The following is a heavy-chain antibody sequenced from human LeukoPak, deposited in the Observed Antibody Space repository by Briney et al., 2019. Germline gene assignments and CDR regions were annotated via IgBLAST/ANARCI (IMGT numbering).Heavy chain of an antibody. V-gene: IGHV3-30-3*01. Sequence: AGRSLRLSCAASGFTFSSYAMHWVRKAPGKGLEWVAVISYDGSNKYYADSVKGRFTISRDNSKNTLYLQMNSLRAEDTAVYYCAREGYYDSSGYYWGQGTLVTVSS. CDR3: AREGYYDSSGYY. J-gene: IGHJ4*02. CDR1: GFTFSSYA. CDR2: ISYDGSNK. D-gene: IGHD3-22*01.